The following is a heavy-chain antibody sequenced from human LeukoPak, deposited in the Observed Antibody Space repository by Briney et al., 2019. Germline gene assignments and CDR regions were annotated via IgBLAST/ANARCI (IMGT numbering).Heavy chain of an antibody. CDR2: IYYSGST. CDR1: GGSISSSSYY. D-gene: IGHD6-19*01. J-gene: IGHJ6*02. Sequence: PSETLSLTCTVSGGSISSSSYYWGWIRQPPGKGLEWIGSIYYSGSTYYNPSLKSRVTISVDTSKNQFSLKLSSVTAADTAVYYCASDSSGWHTYYYYYGMDVWGQGTTVTVSS. CDR3: ASDSSGWHTYYYYYGMDV. V-gene: IGHV4-39*01.